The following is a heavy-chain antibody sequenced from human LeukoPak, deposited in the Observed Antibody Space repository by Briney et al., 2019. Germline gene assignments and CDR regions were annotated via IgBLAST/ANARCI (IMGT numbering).Heavy chain of an antibody. CDR2: IYYSGST. Sequence: SETLSLTCTVPGGSISSYYWSWLRQPPGKGLEWIGYIYYSGSTNYNPSLKSRVTISVDTSKNQFSLKLSSVTAADTAVYYCARAFTYGSGLQWFDPWGQGTLVTVSS. CDR1: GGSISSYY. CDR3: ARAFTYGSGLQWFDP. J-gene: IGHJ5*02. D-gene: IGHD3-10*01. V-gene: IGHV4-59*12.